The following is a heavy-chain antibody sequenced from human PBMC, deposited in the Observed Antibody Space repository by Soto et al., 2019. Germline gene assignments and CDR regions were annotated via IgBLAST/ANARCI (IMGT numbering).Heavy chain of an antibody. Sequence: QVQLMESGGDLVKPGGSLRLSCAASGSTFTDYYMSWLRQAPGQGLQWLSYISGSTDYLNYADSVKGRFTISRDNAKNLLYLQMTSLRADDTAVYYCARDLGLSSSNYFDFWGQGTLVTVSS. V-gene: IGHV3-11*05. D-gene: IGHD3-10*01. CDR1: GSTFTDYY. J-gene: IGHJ4*02. CDR3: ARDLGLSSSNYFDF. CDR2: ISGSTDYL.